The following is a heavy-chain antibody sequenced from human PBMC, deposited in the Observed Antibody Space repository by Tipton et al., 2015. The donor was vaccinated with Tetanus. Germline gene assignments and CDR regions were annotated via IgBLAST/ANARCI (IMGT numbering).Heavy chain of an antibody. CDR2: IVVGSGNT. V-gene: IGHV1-58*01. CDR3: AADRMRGMAGADDAFDI. J-gene: IGHJ3*02. Sequence: QSGPEVKKPGTSVKVSCKASGFTFTSSAVQWVRQARGQRLEWIGWIVVGSGNTNYAQKFQERVTITRDMSTSTAYMELSSLRSEDTAVYYCAADRMRGMAGADDAFDIWGQGTMVTISS. CDR1: GFTFTSSA. D-gene: IGHD6-19*01.